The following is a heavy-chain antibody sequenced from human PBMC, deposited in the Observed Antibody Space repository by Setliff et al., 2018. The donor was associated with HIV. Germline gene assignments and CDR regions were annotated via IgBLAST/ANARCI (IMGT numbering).Heavy chain of an antibody. D-gene: IGHD1-1*01. CDR2: IHYSGSS. CDR1: GGSISGYY. Sequence: NPSETLSLTCTVSGGSISGYYWSWVRQPPEKRLELIGFIHYSGSSDYNPSLKSRITISVDMSRNQFSLVLSSVTAADTAVYYCARFQAWQLGRRGGYYYYMDVWGKGTTVTVSS. CDR3: ARFQAWQLGRRGGYYYYMDV. J-gene: IGHJ6*03. V-gene: IGHV4-59*01.